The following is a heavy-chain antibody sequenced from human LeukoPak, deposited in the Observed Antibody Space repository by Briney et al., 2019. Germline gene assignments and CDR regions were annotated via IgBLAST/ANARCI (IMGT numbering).Heavy chain of an antibody. V-gene: IGHV1-2*02. CDR2: INPNSGDT. J-gene: IGHJ5*02. CDR1: AYTFTAYY. Sequence: GASVKVSCKASAYTFTAYYVNWVRQAPGQGLEWMGWINPNSGDTNFAQNFQGRVTMTRDTSISTVYMELSRLRSSVGAVYTSARVGDWLVENYWFDPWGQGTLVTVSS. D-gene: IGHD6-19*01. CDR3: ARVGDWLVENYWFDP.